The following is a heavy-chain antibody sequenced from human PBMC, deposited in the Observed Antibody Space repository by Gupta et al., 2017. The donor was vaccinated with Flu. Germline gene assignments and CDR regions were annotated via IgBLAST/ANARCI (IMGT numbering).Heavy chain of an antibody. J-gene: IGHJ4*02. D-gene: IGHD6-6*01. CDR3: AKDGDSTSSGRFDY. Sequence: EVQLVESGGGLVQPGGSLRLSCAASGFTFSIYWMSWVRQTPGKGLEWVANINHNGGEKNYVDSAKGRFTISRDNSKNSLYLQMNSMRAEETAVYYCAKDGDSTSSGRFDYGGQATLVTVSS. CDR1: GFTFSIYW. V-gene: IGHV3-7*01. CDR2: INHNGGEK.